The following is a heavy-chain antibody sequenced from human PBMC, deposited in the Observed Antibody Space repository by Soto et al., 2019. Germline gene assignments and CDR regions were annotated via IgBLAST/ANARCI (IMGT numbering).Heavy chain of an antibody. V-gene: IGHV3-23*01. J-gene: IGHJ4*02. CDR2: ISGSGGST. D-gene: IGHD6-6*01. CDR1: GFTFSSYS. CDR3: AKALERRWYSSSHEGYFEY. Sequence: GGSLRLSCAASGFTFSSYSISWVRQAPWKGLAWVSAISGSGGSTYYADSVKGRFTIPRDNSKNTLYLQMNILRAENTAVYYCAKALERRWYSSSHEGYFEYFGQGTLVTVCS.